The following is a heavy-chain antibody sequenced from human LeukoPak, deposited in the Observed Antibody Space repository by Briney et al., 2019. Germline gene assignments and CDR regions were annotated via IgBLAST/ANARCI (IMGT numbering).Heavy chain of an antibody. CDR1: GFTLRSYW. D-gene: IGHD3-10*01. V-gene: IGHV3-7*03. CDR2: IKEDGSEK. CDR3: ARDSETLMVRGVITPYYSDY. Sequence: GGSLRLSCAASGFTLRSYWMTWVRQAPGKGLEWVANIKEDGSEKYYVDSVKGRFTISRDNTKNSLYLQMNSLRAEDTAVYYCARDSETLMVRGVITPYYSDYWGQGTLVTVSS. J-gene: IGHJ4*02.